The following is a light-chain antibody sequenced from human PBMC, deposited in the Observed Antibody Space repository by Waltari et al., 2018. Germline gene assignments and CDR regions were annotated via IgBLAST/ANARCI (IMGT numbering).Light chain of an antibody. CDR1: QNINSN. Sequence: EVVMTQSPATLSVSPGERATLSCRASQNINSNLAWYQQKPGQAPRLLIYRSSTRATVIPARFSGSGSGTEFTLTISSMQSEDFAVYYCQQYNNWPLTFGGGTKVEI. J-gene: IGKJ4*01. V-gene: IGKV3-15*01. CDR3: QQYNNWPLT. CDR2: RSS.